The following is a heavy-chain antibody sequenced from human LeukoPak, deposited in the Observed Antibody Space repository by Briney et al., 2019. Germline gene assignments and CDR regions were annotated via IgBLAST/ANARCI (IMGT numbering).Heavy chain of an antibody. CDR1: GGSISSYY. J-gene: IGHJ4*02. CDR3: ARELYYDSSGYSGFDY. Sequence: SETLSLTRTVSGGSISSYYWSWIRQPPGKGLEWIGYIYYSGSTNYNPSLKSRVTISVDTSKNQFSLKLSSVTAADTAVYYCARELYYDSSGYSGFDYWGQGTLVTVSS. CDR2: IYYSGST. D-gene: IGHD3-22*01. V-gene: IGHV4-59*01.